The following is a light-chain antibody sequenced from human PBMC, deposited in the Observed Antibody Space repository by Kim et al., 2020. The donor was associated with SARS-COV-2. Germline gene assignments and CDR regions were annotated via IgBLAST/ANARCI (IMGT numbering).Light chain of an antibody. CDR3: QTWGTGIQV. CDR1: SGHSSYA. V-gene: IGLV4-69*01. J-gene: IGLJ2*01. Sequence: QPVLTQSPSASASLGASVKLTCTLSSGHSSYAIAWHQQQPEKSPRYLMKLNSDGSHSKGDGIPDRFSGSSSGAERYLTISSLQSEDEADYYCQTWGTGIQVFGGGTQLTVI. CDR2: LNSDGSH.